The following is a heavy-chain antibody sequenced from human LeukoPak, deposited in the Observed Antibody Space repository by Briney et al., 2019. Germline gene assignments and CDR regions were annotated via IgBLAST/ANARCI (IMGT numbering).Heavy chain of an antibody. CDR2: IYYSGST. V-gene: IGHV4-39*07. CDR1: GGSISSSSYY. Sequence: SETLSLTCTVSGGSISSSSYYWGWIRQPPGKGLEWIGSIYYSGSTYYNPSLKSRVTISVDTSKNQFSLKLSSVTAADTAVYYCARNIAAAGLDAFDIWGQGTMVTVSS. J-gene: IGHJ3*02. D-gene: IGHD6-13*01. CDR3: ARNIAAAGLDAFDI.